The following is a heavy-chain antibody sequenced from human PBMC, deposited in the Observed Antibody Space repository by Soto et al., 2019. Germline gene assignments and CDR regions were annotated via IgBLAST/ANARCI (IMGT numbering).Heavy chain of an antibody. CDR2: IIPIFGTA. CDR1: GGTFSSYA. V-gene: IGHV1-69*13. Sequence: ASVKVSCKASGGTFSSYAISWVRQAPGQGLEWMGGIIPIFGTANYAQKFQGRVTITADESTSTAYMELSSLRSEDTAVYYCARDLPLYCTNGVCSESQLDPWGQGTLVTVSS. CDR3: ARDLPLYCTNGVCSESQLDP. J-gene: IGHJ5*02. D-gene: IGHD2-8*01.